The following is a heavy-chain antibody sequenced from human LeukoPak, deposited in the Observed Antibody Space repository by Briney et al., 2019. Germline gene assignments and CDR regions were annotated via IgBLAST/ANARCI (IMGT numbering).Heavy chain of an antibody. CDR3: ARDRGGTTETNDAFDI. J-gene: IGHJ3*02. V-gene: IGHV4-39*07. Sequence: SETLSLTCTVSGGSISSSSYYWGWIRQPPGKGLEWIGSIYYSGSTNYNPSLKSRVTISVDKSKNQFSLKLSSVTAADTAVYYCARDRGGTTETNDAFDIWGQGTMVTVSS. D-gene: IGHD4-11*01. CDR2: IYYSGST. CDR1: GGSISSSSYY.